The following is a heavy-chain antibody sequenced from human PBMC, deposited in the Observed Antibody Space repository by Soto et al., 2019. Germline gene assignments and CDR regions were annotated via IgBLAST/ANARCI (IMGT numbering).Heavy chain of an antibody. D-gene: IGHD3-22*01. CDR1: GGSISDGYY. Sequence: PSETLSLTCTVSGGSISDGYYWSWIRQHPGQGLEWIGSISDSGSTSYNPSLKSRLTISVDTSKNQFSLNLRSVTAADTAVYYCARRDRSGFSYWLDTWGQGTLVTVSS. J-gene: IGHJ5*02. CDR2: ISDSGST. V-gene: IGHV4-31*03. CDR3: ARRDRSGFSYWLDT.